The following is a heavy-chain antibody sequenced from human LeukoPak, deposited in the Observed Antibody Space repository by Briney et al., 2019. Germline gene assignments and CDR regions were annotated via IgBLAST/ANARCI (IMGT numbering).Heavy chain of an antibody. V-gene: IGHV3-73*01. J-gene: IGHJ5*02. Sequence: GGSLRLSCAASGFTFSSYAMSWVRQASGKGLEWVGRIRSKANSYATAYAASVKGRFTISRDDSKNTAYLQMNSLKTEDTAVYYCTRPAGTEHSWGQGTLVTVSS. D-gene: IGHD6-19*01. CDR1: GFTFSSYA. CDR3: TRPAGTEHS. CDR2: IRSKANSYAT.